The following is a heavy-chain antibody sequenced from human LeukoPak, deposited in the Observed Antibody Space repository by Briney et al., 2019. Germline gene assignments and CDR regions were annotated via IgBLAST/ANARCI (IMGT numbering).Heavy chain of an antibody. J-gene: IGHJ6*03. V-gene: IGHV4-38-2*01. CDR3: ARVFRQLGAYYYYYYMDV. CDR2: IYHSGST. Sequence: SETLSLTCAVSGYSISSGYYWGWIRQPPGKGLEWIGSIYHSGSTYYNPSLKSRVTISVDTSKNQFSLKLSSVTAADTAVYYCARVFRQLGAYYYYYYMDVWGKGTTVTVSS. D-gene: IGHD6-6*01. CDR1: GYSISSGYY.